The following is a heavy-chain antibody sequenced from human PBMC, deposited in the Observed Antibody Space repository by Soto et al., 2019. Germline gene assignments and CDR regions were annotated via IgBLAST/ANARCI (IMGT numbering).Heavy chain of an antibody. J-gene: IGHJ6*02. Sequence: QVQLVQSGNEVKKPGASVNVSCKASGYSFTRYGISWVRQAPGQGLEWMGWISGYNGKTKYAQKLQGRVSMTTDTSTSTAYMELRSLGSDDTAVYSCAREGDSPYYYSGMDVWGQGTTVTVSS. V-gene: IGHV1-18*01. CDR3: AREGDSPYYYSGMDV. CDR1: GYSFTRYG. CDR2: ISGYNGKT. D-gene: IGHD3-16*01.